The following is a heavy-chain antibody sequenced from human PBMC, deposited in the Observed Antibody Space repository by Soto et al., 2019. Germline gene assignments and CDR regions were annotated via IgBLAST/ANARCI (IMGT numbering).Heavy chain of an antibody. D-gene: IGHD6-19*01. V-gene: IGHV4-4*02. CDR2: IYHTGNT. CDR3: ATLSYSSGPFDY. Sequence: SETLSLTCAVSGGSISSRKWWSWVRQPPGKGLEWIGEIYHTGNTIYNPSLKSRVTISVDKSKNQFSLRLTSVTAADTAVYYCATLSYSSGPFDYWGQGTLVTVSS. J-gene: IGHJ4*02. CDR1: GGSISSRKW.